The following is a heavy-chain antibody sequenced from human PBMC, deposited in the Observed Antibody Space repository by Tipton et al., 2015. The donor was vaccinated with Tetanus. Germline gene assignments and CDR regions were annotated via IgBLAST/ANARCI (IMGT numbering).Heavy chain of an antibody. CDR3: ACGSGYFDSSYHSPLDF. CDR1: GGTFNNYF. J-gene: IGHJ4*02. D-gene: IGHD3-22*01. V-gene: IGHV4-34*08. Sequence: TLSLTCAVYGGTFNNYFWTWIRQPPGKGLEWIGEINYDGSTNYSPSLKSRVTLSLDTTKKQVSLKLSSVTAADTAVYYCACGSGYFDSSYHSPLDFWGRGTLVTVSS. CDR2: INYDGST.